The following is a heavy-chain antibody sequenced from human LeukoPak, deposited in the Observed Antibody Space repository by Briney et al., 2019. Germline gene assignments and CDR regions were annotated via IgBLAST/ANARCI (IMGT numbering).Heavy chain of an antibody. V-gene: IGHV3-66*01. J-gene: IGHJ4*02. CDR2: FYSGDTT. D-gene: IGHD3-9*01. Sequence: GGSLRLSCAASGFTVSSTYMSWVRQAPGKGLEWVSVFYSGDTTYYANSVKGRFTISRDNSKNMLYLQMNSLRAEDPAVYYCARRLLTGYYEFWGQGALVTVSS. CDR1: GFTVSSTY. CDR3: ARRLLTGYYEF.